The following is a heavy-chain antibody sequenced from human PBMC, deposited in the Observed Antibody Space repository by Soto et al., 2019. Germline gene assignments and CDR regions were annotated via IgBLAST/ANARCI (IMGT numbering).Heavy chain of an antibody. V-gene: IGHV1-69*01. CDR3: ARGAFLSWIQLWSAFDY. D-gene: IGHD5-18*01. Sequence: QVQLVQSGAEVKKPGSSVKVSCKASGGTFSSYAISWVRQAPGQGLEWMGGIIPIFGTANYAQKFQGRVTITADESTSTAYMRLSSLRSEDTAVYYCARGAFLSWIQLWSAFDYWGQGTLVTVSS. J-gene: IGHJ4*02. CDR2: IIPIFGTA. CDR1: GGTFSSYA.